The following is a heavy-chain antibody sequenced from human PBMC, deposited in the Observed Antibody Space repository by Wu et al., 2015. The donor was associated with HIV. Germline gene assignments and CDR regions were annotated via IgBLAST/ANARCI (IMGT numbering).Heavy chain of an antibody. CDR1: GYTFIDYY. J-gene: IGHJ4*02. CDR3: ARDATPITTEFDY. CDR2: INPSGGAT. D-gene: IGHD4-11*01. V-gene: IGHV1-2*02. Sequence: QVQLLQSGAEVKKPGASVMVSCKASGYTFIDYYIHWVRQAPGQGLEWMAWINPSGGATIYAESFQGRVTITRDTSLKTVYMELSSLTSGDTAIYYCARDATPITTEFDYWGQGTLITVSS.